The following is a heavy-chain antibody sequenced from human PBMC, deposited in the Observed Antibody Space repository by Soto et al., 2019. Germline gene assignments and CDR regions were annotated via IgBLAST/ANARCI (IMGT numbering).Heavy chain of an antibody. D-gene: IGHD5-12*01. V-gene: IGHV4-61*02. CDR3: AREGSYSAYNFAHGIQLWSFDF. Sequence: SETLSLTCTVSGGSISSCGYYWIWVRQPAWKGLDWVWRIFSIGSTSFNPSLESRVAMSVDTSKNHFSLNLSSVTAADMAVYYCAREGSYSAYNFAHGIQLWSFDFWGQGALVTVSS. CDR2: IFSIGST. J-gene: IGHJ4*02. CDR1: GGSISSCGYY.